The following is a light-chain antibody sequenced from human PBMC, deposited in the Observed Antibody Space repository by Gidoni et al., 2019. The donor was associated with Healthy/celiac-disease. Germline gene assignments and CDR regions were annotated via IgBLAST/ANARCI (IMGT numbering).Light chain of an antibody. CDR3: QQYDSSPRT. J-gene: IGKJ1*01. CDR2: GAS. V-gene: IGKV3-20*01. CDR1: RNVGSSY. Sequence: HSLAPAGEATLPCRAGRNVGSSYLAWYQQKPGQAPRLLIYGASSRATGIPDRFSGSGSGTDFTLAISRLEPEDFAVYYCQQYDSSPRTFGQGTKVEIK.